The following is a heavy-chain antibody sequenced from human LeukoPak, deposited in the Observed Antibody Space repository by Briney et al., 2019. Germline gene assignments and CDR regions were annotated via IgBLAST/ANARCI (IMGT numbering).Heavy chain of an antibody. CDR2: IYYSGGT. J-gene: IGHJ4*02. D-gene: IGHD6-19*01. V-gene: IGHV4-39*07. CDR3: AREVAATDDFDY. Sequence: SETLSLTCTVSGGSISSSSYYWGWIRQPPGKGLEWIGSIYYSGGTYYNPSLKSRVTISVDTSKNQFSLKLSSVTAADTAVYYCAREVAATDDFDYWGQGTLVTVSS. CDR1: GGSISSSSYY.